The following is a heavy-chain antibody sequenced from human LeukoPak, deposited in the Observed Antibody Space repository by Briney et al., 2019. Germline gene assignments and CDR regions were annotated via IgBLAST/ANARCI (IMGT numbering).Heavy chain of an antibody. CDR2: ISSSSGFI. CDR3: ARVSSITGTDDY. Sequence: GSLRLSCAASGFTFSSYSMDWVRQAPGKGLEWVSSISSSSGFIYYADSVKGRFTISRDNAKNSLYLQMNSLRAEDTAVYFCARVSSITGTDDYWGQGTLVTVSS. D-gene: IGHD1-20*01. V-gene: IGHV3-21*01. CDR1: GFTFSSYS. J-gene: IGHJ4*02.